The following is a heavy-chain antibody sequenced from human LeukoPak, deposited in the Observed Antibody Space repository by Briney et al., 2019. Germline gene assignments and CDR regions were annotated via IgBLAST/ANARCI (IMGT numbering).Heavy chain of an antibody. V-gene: IGHV3-74*01. Sequence: PGGSLRLSCAASGFTFSSYWMHWVRQAPGKGLVWVSCINSDGSSTSYADSVKGRFTISRDNAKKTLYLQMNSLRAEDTAVYYCPRLVDHYLDAFDIWGQGTMVTVSS. J-gene: IGHJ3*02. D-gene: IGHD6-6*01. CDR1: GFTFSSYW. CDR2: INSDGSST. CDR3: PRLVDHYLDAFDI.